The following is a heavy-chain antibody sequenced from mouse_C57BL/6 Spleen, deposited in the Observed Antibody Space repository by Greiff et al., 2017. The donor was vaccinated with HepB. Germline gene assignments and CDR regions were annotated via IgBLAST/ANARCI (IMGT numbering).Heavy chain of an antibody. CDR1: GYTFTSYW. J-gene: IGHJ1*03. D-gene: IGHD4-1*01. V-gene: IGHV1-52*01. CDR3: ARGGGNWEWYFDV. Sequence: QVQLQQPGAELVRPGSSVKLSCKASGYTFTSYWMPWVKQRPIQGLEWIGNIDPSDSDTHYNQKFKDKATLTVDKSSSTAYMQLSSLTSEDSAVYYCARGGGNWEWYFDVWGTGTTVTVAS. CDR2: IDPSDSDT.